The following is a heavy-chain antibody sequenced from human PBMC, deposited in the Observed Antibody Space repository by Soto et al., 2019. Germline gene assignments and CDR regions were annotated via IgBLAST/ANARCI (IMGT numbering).Heavy chain of an antibody. J-gene: IGHJ4*01. CDR1: GFTFSNNA. CDR3: AIARVADSSLDH. Sequence: LRLSCVGSGFTFSNNAMHWVRQAPGKGLEWAAFISYDSSEIFYADSVEGRFTISRDNPENTLFLHMNSPRADDTAVYYCAIARVADSSLDHWGQGILVTVSS. D-gene: IGHD3-3*01. CDR2: ISYDSSEI. V-gene: IGHV3-30*01.